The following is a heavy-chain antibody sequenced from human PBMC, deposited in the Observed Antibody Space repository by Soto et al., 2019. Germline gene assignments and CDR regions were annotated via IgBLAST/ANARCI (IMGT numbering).Heavy chain of an antibody. V-gene: IGHV5-51*01. CDR1: GYSFTSYW. D-gene: IGHD3-22*01. CDR3: ARWQLKYYYDSSGYYPDAFDI. J-gene: IGHJ3*02. Sequence: PGESLKISCKGSGYSFTSYWIGWVRQMPGKGLEWMGIIYPGDSDTRYSPSFQGQVTISADKSISTAYLQWSSLKASDTAMYYCARWQLKYYYDSSGYYPDAFDIWGQGTMVTVSS. CDR2: IYPGDSDT.